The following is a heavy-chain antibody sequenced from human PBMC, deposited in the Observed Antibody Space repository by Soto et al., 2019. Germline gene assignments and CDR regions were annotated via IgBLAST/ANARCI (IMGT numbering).Heavy chain of an antibody. V-gene: IGHV3-23*01. D-gene: IGHD3-10*01. Sequence: PGGSLRLSCAASGFTFKNFAMSWVPHTPGKGLEWVSSIPGARGGEENPDSVKGRFSVSRDDSSGTVYLEMSMLRVDDTAVYYCAIEAGSGIGEWDYSDPGGQGTLVSVTS. CDR2: IPGARGGE. CDR1: GFTFKNFA. CDR3: AIEAGSGIGEWDYSDP. J-gene: IGHJ5*02.